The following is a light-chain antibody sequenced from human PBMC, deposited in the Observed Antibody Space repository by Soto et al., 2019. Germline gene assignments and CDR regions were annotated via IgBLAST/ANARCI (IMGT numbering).Light chain of an antibody. CDR1: RSDIGGYNY. J-gene: IGLJ2*01. Sequence: HSALTQPASVSGSPGQSITISWTGTRSDIGGYNYVSWYQQLPGKAPKLIIYEVSSRPSGVSFRFSGSKSGNTASLTISGLQAEDEADYYCSSYTTITTLVVFGAGTKLTVL. CDR2: EVS. V-gene: IGLV2-14*01. CDR3: SSYTTITTLVV.